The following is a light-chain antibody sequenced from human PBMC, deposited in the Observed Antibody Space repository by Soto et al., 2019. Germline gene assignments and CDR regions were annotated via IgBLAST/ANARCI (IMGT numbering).Light chain of an antibody. Sequence: EIVLTQSPGSLSLCPCDTATLSCRASQRVSSHLAWYQQKPGQPPRLLIYAASTRATGIAGRFSGSGSETEFTLIIRSLQSEDSALYYCHQYNNWPWTFGQGTKVDIK. CDR3: HQYNNWPWT. CDR2: AAS. J-gene: IGKJ1*01. V-gene: IGKV3D-15*01. CDR1: QRVSSH.